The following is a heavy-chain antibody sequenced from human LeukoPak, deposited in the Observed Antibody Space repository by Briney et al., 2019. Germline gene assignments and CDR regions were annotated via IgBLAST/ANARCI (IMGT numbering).Heavy chain of an antibody. CDR2: ISYDGSNK. Sequence: GGPLRLSCAASGFIFSSFAIHWVRQSPGKGLEWVAVISYDGSNKYYTDSVKGRFTVSRDNSKNTLYLQMNSLRPEDTSVYYCATERAGVVTLQYWGQGTLVTVSS. CDR3: ATERAGVVTLQY. CDR1: GFIFSSFA. J-gene: IGHJ4*02. D-gene: IGHD2-21*02. V-gene: IGHV3-30*04.